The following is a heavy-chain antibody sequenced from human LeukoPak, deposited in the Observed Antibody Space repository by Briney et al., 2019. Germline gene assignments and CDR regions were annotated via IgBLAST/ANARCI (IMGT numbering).Heavy chain of an antibody. D-gene: IGHD1-26*01. Sequence: ESGPTLVKPTQTLTLTCTFSGFSLSTSGVGVGWIRQPPGKALEWLALIYWNDDKRYSPSLKSRLTITKDTSKNQVVLTMTNMDPVDTATYYCAHLRGGSYTKGYYYHMDVWGKGTTVTVSS. CDR3: AHLRGGSYTKGYYYHMDV. CDR1: GFSLSTSGVG. J-gene: IGHJ6*03. CDR2: IYWNDDK. V-gene: IGHV2-5*01.